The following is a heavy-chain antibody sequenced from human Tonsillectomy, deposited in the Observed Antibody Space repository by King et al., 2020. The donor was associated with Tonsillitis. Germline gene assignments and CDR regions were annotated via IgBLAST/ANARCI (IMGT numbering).Heavy chain of an antibody. J-gene: IGHJ6*02. CDR1: GYTFTGYY. CDR2: INPNSGGT. Sequence: QLVQSGAEVKKPGASVKVSCKASGYTFTGYYMHWVRQAPGQGLEWMGWINPNSGGTNYAQKFQGRVTMTRDTSISTAYMELGRLRSDDTAVYYCARGAEDTAMVTWSSYYYYYGMDVWGQGTTVTVSS. D-gene: IGHD5-18*01. CDR3: ARGAEDTAMVTWSSYYYYYGMDV. V-gene: IGHV1-2*02.